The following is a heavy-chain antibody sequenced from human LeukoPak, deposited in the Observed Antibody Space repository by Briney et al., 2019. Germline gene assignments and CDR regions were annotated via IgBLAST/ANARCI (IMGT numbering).Heavy chain of an antibody. CDR3: AKDQGSGLNRADYFDY. CDR1: GFTFSSYA. D-gene: IGHD6-19*01. J-gene: IGHJ4*02. Sequence: PGGSLRLSCAASGFTFSSYAMSWVRQAPGKGLEWVSAISGSGGSTYYADSVKGRFTISRDNSKNTLYLQMNSLRAEDTAVYYCAKDQGSGLNRADYFDYWGQGTLVTVSS. V-gene: IGHV3-23*01. CDR2: ISGSGGST.